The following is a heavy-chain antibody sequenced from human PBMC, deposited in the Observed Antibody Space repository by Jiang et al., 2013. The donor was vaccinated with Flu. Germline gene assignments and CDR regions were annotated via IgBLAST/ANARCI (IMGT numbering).Heavy chain of an antibody. CDR3: ARAPGDRYCSSTSCYSAIYYFDY. V-gene: IGHV4-59*01. Sequence: GSGLVKPSETLSLTCTASGGSISSYYWSWIRQPPGKGLEWVGYIYYSGSTNYNPSLKSRVTISVDTSKNQFSLKLSSVTAADTAVYYCARAPGDRYCSSTSCYSAIYYFDYWGQGTLVTVSS. J-gene: IGHJ4*02. CDR2: IYYSGST. CDR1: GGSISSYY. D-gene: IGHD2-2*02.